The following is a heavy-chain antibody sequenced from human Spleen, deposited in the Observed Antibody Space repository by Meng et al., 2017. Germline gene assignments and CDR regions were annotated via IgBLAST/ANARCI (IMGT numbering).Heavy chain of an antibody. D-gene: IGHD3-22*01. J-gene: IGHJ4*02. CDR1: GGSINSAVHY. CDR2: IYYSGNT. Sequence: PLQESGPGLVKPSQNLSLTCTVSGGSINSAVHYWSWIRQHPGKGLEWIGYIYYSGNTHYNPSLKSRASISVDTSKNQFSLKLSSVTVADTAMYYCAREDSRGLNFDSWGKGTLVTVSS. V-gene: IGHV4-31*03. CDR3: AREDSRGLNFDS.